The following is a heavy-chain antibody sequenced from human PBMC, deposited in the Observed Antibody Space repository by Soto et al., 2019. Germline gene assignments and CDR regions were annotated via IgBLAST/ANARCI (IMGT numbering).Heavy chain of an antibody. Sequence: SETLSLTCAVYGGSFSGYYWIWIRQPPGKGLEWIGEINHSGSTNYNPSLKSRVTISVDTSKNQFSLKLSSVTAADTAVYYCARGRGGQWLVKGLYYGMDVWGQGTTVTVSS. CDR2: INHSGST. CDR3: ARGRGGQWLVKGLYYGMDV. V-gene: IGHV4-34*01. J-gene: IGHJ6*02. D-gene: IGHD6-19*01. CDR1: GGSFSGYY.